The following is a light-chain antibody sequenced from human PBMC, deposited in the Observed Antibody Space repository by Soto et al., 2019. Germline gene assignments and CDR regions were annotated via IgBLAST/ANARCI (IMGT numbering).Light chain of an antibody. CDR2: DVS. Sequence: QSALTQPASVSGSPGQSITMSCTGTSSDVGGYNYVSWYQQHPGKAPKLMIYDVSNRPSGVSNRFSGSKSGNTASLTISGLQAKDEADYYCSSYTTSSTRVFGGGTKLTVL. V-gene: IGLV2-14*01. CDR1: SSDVGGYNY. CDR3: SSYTTSSTRV. J-gene: IGLJ2*01.